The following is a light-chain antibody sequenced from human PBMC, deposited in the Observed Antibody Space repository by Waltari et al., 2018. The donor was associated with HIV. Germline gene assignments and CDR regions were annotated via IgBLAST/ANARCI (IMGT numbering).Light chain of an antibody. Sequence: QSALTQPRSVSGSPVQSVTISFTGTSSHVVIFNYVPCIHQYPGRAPKLMIYDVTKRPSGVPDRFSGSKSGNTASLTISGLQAEDEADYYCCSYAGRNTLLFGGGTTLTVL. CDR3: CSYAGRNTLL. V-gene: IGLV2-11*01. J-gene: IGLJ2*01. CDR2: DVT. CDR1: SSHVVIFNY.